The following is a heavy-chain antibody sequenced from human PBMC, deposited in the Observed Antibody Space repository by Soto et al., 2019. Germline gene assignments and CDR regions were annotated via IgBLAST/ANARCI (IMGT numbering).Heavy chain of an antibody. Sequence: QLQLQESGPGLVKPSETLSLTCTVSGGSISSSSYYWGWIRQPPGKGLEWIGSIYYSGSTYYNPSLKRRVAISVDTSKNQFSLKLSSVTGADTAVYYCATTTMVAFDIWGQGTMVTVSS. D-gene: IGHD1-26*01. CDR1: GGSISSSSYY. CDR2: IYYSGST. V-gene: IGHV4-39*01. CDR3: ATTTMVAFDI. J-gene: IGHJ3*02.